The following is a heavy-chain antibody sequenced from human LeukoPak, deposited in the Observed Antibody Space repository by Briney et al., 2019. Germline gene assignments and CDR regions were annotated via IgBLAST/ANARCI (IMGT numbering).Heavy chain of an antibody. V-gene: IGHV3-7*01. D-gene: IGHD3-10*01. J-gene: IGHJ4*02. CDR1: GFTLSTSW. CDR3: ARDYFGGSFDY. Sequence: GGSLRLSCAASGFTLSTSWMSWVRQAPGKGLEWVANIKQDGSEKYYVDSVKGRFTISRDNAKNSLYLQMNSLRAEDTAVYYCARDYFGGSFDYWGQGTLVTVSS. CDR2: IKQDGSEK.